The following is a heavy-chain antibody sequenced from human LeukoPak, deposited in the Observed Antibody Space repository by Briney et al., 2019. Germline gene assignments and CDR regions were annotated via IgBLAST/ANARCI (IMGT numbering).Heavy chain of an antibody. CDR1: GGSISSYY. V-gene: IGHV4-59*01. CDR2: IYYSGST. J-gene: IGHJ4*02. Sequence: SETLSLTCTVSGGSISSYYWSWVRQPPGKGLEWIGYIYYSGSTNYNPFLKSRVTISVDTSKNQFSLKLSSVTAAGTAVYYCARGPAVAEARGPYYFDYWGQGTLVTVSS. CDR3: ARGPAVAEARGPYYFDY. D-gene: IGHD6-19*01.